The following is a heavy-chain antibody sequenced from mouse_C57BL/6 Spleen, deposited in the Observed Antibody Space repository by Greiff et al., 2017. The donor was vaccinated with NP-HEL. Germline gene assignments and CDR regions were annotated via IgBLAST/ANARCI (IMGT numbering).Heavy chain of an antibody. J-gene: IGHJ4*01. CDR2: ISSGGSYT. V-gene: IGHV5-6*01. Sequence: EVMLVESGGDLVKPGGSLKLSCAASGFTFSSYGMSWVRQTPDKRLEWVATISSGGSYTYYPDSVKGRFTISRNNAKNTLYLQMSSLKSEDTDMYYCARQGDYADYWGQGTSVTVSS. D-gene: IGHD2-4*01. CDR1: GFTFSSYG. CDR3: ARQGDYADY.